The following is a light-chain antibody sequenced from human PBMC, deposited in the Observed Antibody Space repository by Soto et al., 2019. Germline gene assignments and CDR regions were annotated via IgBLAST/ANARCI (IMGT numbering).Light chain of an antibody. J-gene: IGKJ1*01. V-gene: IGKV3-11*01. CDR2: DAS. CDR3: HQRSNWPRT. Sequence: EIVLTQSPATLSLSPGDRATLSCRASQSVSSYLAWYQQKPGQAPRLLIYDASNRATGIPPRFSGSGSGTDFTLTISSLEPEDFAVYYCHQRSNWPRTFGQGTKVEIK. CDR1: QSVSSY.